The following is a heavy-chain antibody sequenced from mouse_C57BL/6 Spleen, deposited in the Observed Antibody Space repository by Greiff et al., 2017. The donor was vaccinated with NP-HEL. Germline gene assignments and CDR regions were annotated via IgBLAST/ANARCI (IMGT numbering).Heavy chain of an antibody. V-gene: IGHV1-18*01. D-gene: IGHD2-4*01. CDR2: INPNNGGT. Sequence: VQLQQSGPELVKPGASVKIPCKASGYTFTDYNMDWVKQSHGKSLEWIGDINPNNGGTIYNQKFKGKATLTVDKSSSTAYMELRSLTSEDTAVYYCARSDYDYDPYAMDDWGQGTSVTVSS. J-gene: IGHJ4*01. CDR3: ARSDYDYDPYAMDD. CDR1: GYTFTDYN.